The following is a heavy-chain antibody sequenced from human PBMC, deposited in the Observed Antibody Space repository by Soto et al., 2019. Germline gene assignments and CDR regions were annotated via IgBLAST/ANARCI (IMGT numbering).Heavy chain of an antibody. J-gene: IGHJ5*02. CDR2: IYYSGST. Sequence: SETLSLTCTVSGGSISNYYWSWIRQPPGKGLEWIGYIYYSGSTNYNPSLKSRVTISVDTSKNQFSLKLSSVTAADTAVYYCARGRGPAASLSWFDPWGQGTLVTVSS. V-gene: IGHV4-59*01. D-gene: IGHD2-2*01. CDR3: ARGRGPAASLSWFDP. CDR1: GGSISNYY.